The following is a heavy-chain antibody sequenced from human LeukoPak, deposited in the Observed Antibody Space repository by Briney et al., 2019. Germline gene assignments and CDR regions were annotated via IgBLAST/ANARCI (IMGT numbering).Heavy chain of an antibody. Sequence: ASVKVSCKASGYTFTSYGISWVRQAPGQGLEWMGWISAYNGNTNYAQKLQGRVTMTTDTSTSTACMELRSLRSDDTAVYYCARTYSSGWTGRDWGQGTLVTVSS. J-gene: IGHJ4*02. V-gene: IGHV1-18*01. CDR3: ARTYSSGWTGRD. D-gene: IGHD6-19*01. CDR1: GYTFTSYG. CDR2: ISAYNGNT.